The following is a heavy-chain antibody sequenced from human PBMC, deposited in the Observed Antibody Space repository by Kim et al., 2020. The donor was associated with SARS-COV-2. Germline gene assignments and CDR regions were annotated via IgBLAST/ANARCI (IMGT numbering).Heavy chain of an antibody. Sequence: SETLSLTCTVSGGSISSSSYYWGWIRQPPGKGLEWIGSIYYSGSTYYNPSLKSRVTISVDTSKNQFSLKLSSVTAADTAVYYCARLRRPEEWLAQTVPDYWGQGTLVTVSS. V-gene: IGHV4-39*01. J-gene: IGHJ4*02. CDR2: IYYSGST. D-gene: IGHD6-19*01. CDR1: GGSISSSSYY. CDR3: ARLRRPEEWLAQTVPDY.